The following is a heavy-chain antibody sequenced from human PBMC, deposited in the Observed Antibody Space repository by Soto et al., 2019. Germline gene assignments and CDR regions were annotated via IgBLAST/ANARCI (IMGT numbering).Heavy chain of an antibody. J-gene: IGHJ4*02. V-gene: IGHV3-23*01. CDR3: ARTQYVLLWFGESDY. CDR2: ISGSGGST. D-gene: IGHD3-10*01. CDR1: GFTFSSYS. Sequence: GGSLRLSCAASGFTFSSYSMSWVRQAPGKGLEWVSAISGSGGSTYYADSVKGRFTISRDNSKNTLYLQMNSLRAEDTAVYYCARTQYVLLWFGESDYWGQGTLVTVSS.